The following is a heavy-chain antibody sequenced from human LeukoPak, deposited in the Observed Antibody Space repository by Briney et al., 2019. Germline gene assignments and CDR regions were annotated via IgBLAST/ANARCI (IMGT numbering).Heavy chain of an antibody. J-gene: IGHJ4*02. CDR1: GFTFSSYA. V-gene: IGHV3-23*01. D-gene: IGHD6-13*01. CDR3: AKGGAYSSSWMTSY. Sequence: PGGSLRLSCAASGFTFSSYAMSWVRQAPGKGLEWVSAIRGSGDRTHYADSVKGRFTISRDNSKNTLYLQMNSLRAEDTAVYYCAKGGAYSSSWMTSYWGQGTLVTVSS. CDR2: IRGSGDRT.